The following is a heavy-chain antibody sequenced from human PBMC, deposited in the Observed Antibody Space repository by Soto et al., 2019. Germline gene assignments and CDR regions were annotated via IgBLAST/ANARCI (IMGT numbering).Heavy chain of an antibody. CDR1: GFTFSSYA. V-gene: IGHV3-23*01. CDR3: AKGGGVVVPAAIPYYYYGMDV. J-gene: IGHJ6*02. D-gene: IGHD2-2*01. Sequence: LRLSCAASGFTFSSYAMSWVRQAPGKGLEWVSAISGSGGSTYYADSVKGRFTISRDNSKNTLYLQMNSLRAEDTAVYYCAKGGGVVVPAAIPYYYYGMDVWGQGXTVTVSS. CDR2: ISGSGGST.